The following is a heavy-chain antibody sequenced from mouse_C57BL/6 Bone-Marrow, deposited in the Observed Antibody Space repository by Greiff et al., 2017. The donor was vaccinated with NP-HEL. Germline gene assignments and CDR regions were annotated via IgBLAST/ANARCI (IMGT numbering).Heavy chain of an antibody. CDR1: GFTFSDYY. CDR3: AGHEVTTVVDRFAY. J-gene: IGHJ3*01. D-gene: IGHD1-1*01. CDR2: ISNGGGST. V-gene: IGHV5-12*01. Sequence: EVKLVESGGGLVQPGGSLKLSCAASGFTFSDYYMYWVRQTPEKRLEWVAYISNGGGSTYYPDTVKGRFTISRDNAKNTLYLQMSRLKSEDTAMYYCAGHEVTTVVDRFAYWGQGTLVTVSA.